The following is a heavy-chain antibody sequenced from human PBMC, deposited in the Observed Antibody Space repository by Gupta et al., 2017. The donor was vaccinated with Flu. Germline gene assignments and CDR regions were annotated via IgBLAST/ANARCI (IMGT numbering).Heavy chain of an antibody. CDR3: ASGDYGDYEFDY. CDR2: IYTSGST. J-gene: IGHJ4*02. D-gene: IGHD4-17*01. Sequence: QVQLQESGPGLVKPSQTLSLTCTVSGGSISSGSYYWSWIRQPAGKGLEWIGRIYTSGSTNYNPSLKSRVTISVDTSKNQFSLKLSSVTAADTAVYYCASGDYGDYEFDYWGQGTLVTVSS. CDR1: GGSISSGSYY. V-gene: IGHV4-61*02.